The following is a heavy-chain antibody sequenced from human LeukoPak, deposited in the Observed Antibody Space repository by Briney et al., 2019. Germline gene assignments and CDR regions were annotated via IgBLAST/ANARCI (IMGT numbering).Heavy chain of an antibody. Sequence: GGSLRLSCAASGFTFSSYSMNWVRQAPGKRLEWVSYISSSSSTIYYADSVKSRFTISRDNAKNSLYLQMNSLRAEDTAVYYCARDPGGSGSYYYYYGMDVWGQGTTVTVSS. CDR3: ARDPGGSGSYYYYYGMDV. D-gene: IGHD1-26*01. V-gene: IGHV3-48*04. CDR2: ISSSSSTI. CDR1: GFTFSSYS. J-gene: IGHJ6*02.